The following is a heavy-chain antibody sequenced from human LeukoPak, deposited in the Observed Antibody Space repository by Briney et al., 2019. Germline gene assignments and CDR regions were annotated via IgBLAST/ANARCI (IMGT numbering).Heavy chain of an antibody. CDR2: IYYSGST. Sequence: SQTLSLTCPLSGGSISSGGYYWSWIRQHPGKGLEWIGYIYYSGSTYYNPSLKSRVTISVDTSKNQFSLKLSSVTAADTAVYYCARVPTYYDFWSGYYSGTSFDYWGQGTLVTVSS. CDR1: GGSISSGGYY. CDR3: ARVPTYYDFWSGYYSGTSFDY. J-gene: IGHJ4*02. D-gene: IGHD3-3*01. V-gene: IGHV4-31*03.